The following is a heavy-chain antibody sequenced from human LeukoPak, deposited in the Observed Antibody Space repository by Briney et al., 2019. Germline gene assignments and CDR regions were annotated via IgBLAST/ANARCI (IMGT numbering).Heavy chain of an antibody. Sequence: QAGGSLRLSCAASGFTFSSYWMHWVRQVPGKGLVWVSRINSDGSRTSYADSVKGRFTISRDNAKNTLYLQMNSLTAEDTAVYYCATDLGSSRPNFWGQGILVTVSS. CDR1: GFTFSSYW. CDR3: ATDLGSSRPNF. J-gene: IGHJ4*02. D-gene: IGHD6-13*01. V-gene: IGHV3-74*01. CDR2: INSDGSRT.